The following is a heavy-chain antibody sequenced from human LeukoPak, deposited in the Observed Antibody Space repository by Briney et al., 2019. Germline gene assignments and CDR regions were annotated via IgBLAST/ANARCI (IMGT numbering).Heavy chain of an antibody. Sequence: ASVKVSCKASGYNFTNFGISWVRQAPGQGLEWMGWISPYNGNTNYAQKLQGRVTMTTDTSTSTAYMELRSLRSDDTAVYYCAKEMAPYCGGDCYPFDYWGQGTLVTVSS. J-gene: IGHJ4*02. CDR2: ISPYNGNT. CDR3: AKEMAPYCGGDCYPFDY. D-gene: IGHD2-21*02. V-gene: IGHV1-18*01. CDR1: GYNFTNFG.